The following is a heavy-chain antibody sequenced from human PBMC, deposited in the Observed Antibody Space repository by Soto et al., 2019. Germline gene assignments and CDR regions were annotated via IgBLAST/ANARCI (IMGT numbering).Heavy chain of an antibody. Sequence: SETLSLTCTVSGGSVSSGSYYWSWIRQPPGKGLEWIGYVYYSGSTNYNPSLKSRVTISVDTPKNQFSLKLSSVTAADTAVYYCARIPYYYYYGMDVWGQGTTVTVSS. CDR1: GGSVSSGSYY. J-gene: IGHJ6*02. CDR2: VYYSGST. CDR3: ARIPYYYYYGMDV. V-gene: IGHV4-61*01.